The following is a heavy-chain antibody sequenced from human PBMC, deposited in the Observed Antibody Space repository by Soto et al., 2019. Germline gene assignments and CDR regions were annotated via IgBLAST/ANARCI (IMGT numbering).Heavy chain of an antibody. J-gene: IGHJ4*02. Sequence: PSETLSLTCTVSGGSISSGDYYWSWIRQPPGKALEWIGYIYYSGSTYYNPSLKSRLTISVDTSKNQFSLKLSSVTAADTAVYYCARSILVVGPIQLWGQGTLVTVSS. CDR1: GGSISSGDYY. D-gene: IGHD3-22*01. CDR3: ARSILVVGPIQL. V-gene: IGHV4-30-4*01. CDR2: IYYSGST.